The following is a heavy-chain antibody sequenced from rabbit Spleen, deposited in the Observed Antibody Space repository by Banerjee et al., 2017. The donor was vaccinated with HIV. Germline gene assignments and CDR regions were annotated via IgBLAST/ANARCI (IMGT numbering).Heavy chain of an antibody. CDR3: ARSLGGDIASYNI. CDR1: GFSLSNFA. CDR2: IDASGSI. D-gene: IGHD2-1*01. J-gene: IGHJ3*01. Sequence: QSVEESGGRLVTPGTPLTLTCTVSGFSLSNFAVSWVRQAPGKGLEWIGIIDASGSIYYASWAKGRFTISKASTTVDLRITRPTTEDTATYFCARSLGGDIASYNIWGQGTLVTVS. V-gene: IGHV1S69*01.